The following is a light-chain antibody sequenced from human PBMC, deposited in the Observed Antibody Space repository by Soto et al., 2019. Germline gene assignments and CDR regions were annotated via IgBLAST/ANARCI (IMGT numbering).Light chain of an antibody. CDR2: WSS. CDR1: QSILDRSKNKYY. Sequence: DIVMTQSPDSLAVSLGERATFNCKSSQSILDRSKNKYYLAWYQQKSGQPPKLLIYWSSLRESGVPDRFTGSGSGTDFTLNISSLQAEDVAVYYCQQYFTSPWTFGQGTKLEI. CDR3: QQYFTSPWT. V-gene: IGKV4-1*01. J-gene: IGKJ1*01.